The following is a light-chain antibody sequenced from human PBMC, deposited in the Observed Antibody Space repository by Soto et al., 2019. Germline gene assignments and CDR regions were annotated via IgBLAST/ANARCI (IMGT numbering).Light chain of an antibody. J-gene: IGKJ3*01. CDR2: LGS. Sequence: DIVMTQSPLSLPVTPGEPASISCRSSQSLLHSNGYNYLDWYLQKPGQSPKLLIYLGSNRASGVPDRFSGSGSGTDFTLKISRVEAEDVGVYYCIQAQQTPFTFGPGTKVDIK. V-gene: IGKV2-28*01. CDR3: IQAQQTPFT. CDR1: QSLLHSNGYNY.